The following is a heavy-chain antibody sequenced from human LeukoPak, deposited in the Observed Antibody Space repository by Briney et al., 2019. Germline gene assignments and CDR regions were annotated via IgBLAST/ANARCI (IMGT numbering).Heavy chain of an antibody. D-gene: IGHD6-13*01. V-gene: IGHV3-7*01. J-gene: IGHJ3*02. Sequence: PGGSLRLSCAASGFTFSSYWMSWVRQAPGKGLEWVANIKQDGSEKYYVDSVKGRFTISRGNAKNSLYLQMNSLRAEDTAVYYCARDLGAAGHDAFDIWGQGTMVTVSS. CDR2: IKQDGSEK. CDR3: ARDLGAAGHDAFDI. CDR1: GFTFSSYW.